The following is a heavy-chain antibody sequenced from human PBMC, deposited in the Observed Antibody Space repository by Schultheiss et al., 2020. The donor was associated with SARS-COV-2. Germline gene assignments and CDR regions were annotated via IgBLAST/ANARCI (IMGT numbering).Heavy chain of an antibody. CDR3: AREHRSSGKLNYGMDV. CDR1: GGSVSSGSYY. CDR2: IYTSGST. D-gene: IGHD3-10*01. V-gene: IGHV4-61*10. J-gene: IGHJ6*02. Sequence: SETLSLTCTVSGGSVSSGSYYWSWIRQPAGKGLEWIGRIYTSGSTNYNPSLKSRVTMSVDTSKNQFSLKLSSVTAADTAVYYCAREHRSSGKLNYGMDVWGQGTTVTVSS.